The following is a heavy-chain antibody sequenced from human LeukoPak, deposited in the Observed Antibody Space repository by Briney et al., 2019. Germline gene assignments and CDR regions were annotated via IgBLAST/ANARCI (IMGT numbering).Heavy chain of an antibody. CDR2: INSDGSST. V-gene: IGHV3-74*01. CDR1: GFTFSSYW. CDR3: ARGGRYFDWLKYYFDY. Sequence: GGSLRLSCAASGFTFSSYWMHWVRQAPGKGLAWVSRINSDGSSTSYADSVKGRFTISRDNAKNTLYLQMNSLRAEDTAVYYCARGGRYFDWLKYYFDYWGQGTLVTVSS. D-gene: IGHD3-9*01. J-gene: IGHJ4*02.